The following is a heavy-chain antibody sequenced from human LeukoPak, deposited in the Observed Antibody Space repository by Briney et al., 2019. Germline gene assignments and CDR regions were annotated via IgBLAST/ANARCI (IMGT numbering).Heavy chain of an antibody. CDR3: AKSARVGVPARYPPDY. D-gene: IGHD2-2*01. V-gene: IGHV3-7*03. CDR1: GFTFSSYW. Sequence: PGGSLRLSCAASGFTFSSYWMSWVRQAPGKGLEWVANIKQDGSEKYYVDSVKGRFTISRDNAKNSLYLQMNSLRAEDTAVYYCAKSARVGVPARYPPDYWGQGTLVTVSS. CDR2: IKQDGSEK. J-gene: IGHJ4*02.